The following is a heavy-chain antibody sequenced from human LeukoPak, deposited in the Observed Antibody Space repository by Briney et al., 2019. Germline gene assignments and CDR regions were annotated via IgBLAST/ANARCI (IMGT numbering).Heavy chain of an antibody. CDR1: GFTVSSIH. D-gene: IGHD3/OR15-3a*01. Sequence: GGSLRLSCAASGFTVSSIHISWVRQAPGRGLEWVSIIYSGGDAFYADSVKGRFTISRDNSKNTLYLQMNSLGAEDTAVYYCARDTDLWGQGTVVTVSS. CDR3: ARDTDL. J-gene: IGHJ4*02. V-gene: IGHV3-53*01. CDR2: IYSGGDA.